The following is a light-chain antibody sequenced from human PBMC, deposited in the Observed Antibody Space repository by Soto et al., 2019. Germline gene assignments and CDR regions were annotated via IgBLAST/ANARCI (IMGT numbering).Light chain of an antibody. CDR1: QSVSSN. Sequence: EIVMTQSPATLSVSPGERATLSCRASQSVSSNLAWYQQKPGQAPRLLIYGASTRATGIPARFSGSGSETDFTLTINRLEPEDFAVYFCQQYAKSPYTFGQGTKVEVK. CDR3: QQYAKSPYT. V-gene: IGKV3-15*01. CDR2: GAS. J-gene: IGKJ2*01.